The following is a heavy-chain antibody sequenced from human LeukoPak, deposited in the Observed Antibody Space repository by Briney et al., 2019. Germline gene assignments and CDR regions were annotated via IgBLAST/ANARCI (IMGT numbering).Heavy chain of an antibody. CDR1: GHTFSNYG. J-gene: IGHJ4*02. CDR3: ARNRGATWWDLVDY. CDR2: GSSDNGNT. V-gene: IGHV1-18*01. Sequence: ASVKVSCKASGHTFSNYGVTRVRQAPGQGLEWMGWGSSDNGNTNYAQNFQDRVTITIDTSTSTAFMELRRLRSDDTAVYYCARNRGATWWDLVDYWGQGTLVTVSS. D-gene: IGHD1-26*01.